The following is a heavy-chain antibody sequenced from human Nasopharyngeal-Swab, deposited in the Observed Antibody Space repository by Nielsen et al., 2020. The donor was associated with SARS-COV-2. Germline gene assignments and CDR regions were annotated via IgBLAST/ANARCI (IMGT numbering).Heavy chain of an antibody. D-gene: IGHD4-17*01. V-gene: IGHV3-7*01. CDR2: IKEDGSEK. Sequence: GESLKISCAASGFTFSSYWMSWVRQAPGKGLEWVANIKEDGSEKYYVDSVEGRFTISRDNGNKSLYLQMNSLRAEDTGVYYCARLYGDNDYWGQGTLVTVSS. J-gene: IGHJ4*02. CDR3: ARLYGDNDY. CDR1: GFTFSSYW.